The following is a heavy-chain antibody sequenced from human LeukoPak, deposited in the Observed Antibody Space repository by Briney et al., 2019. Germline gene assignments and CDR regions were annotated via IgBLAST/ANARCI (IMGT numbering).Heavy chain of an antibody. V-gene: IGHV3-15*01. CDR1: GFTFSNAW. J-gene: IGHJ4*02. CDR3: TTVESDYDILTGYYFRY. D-gene: IGHD3-9*01. CDR2: IKIKTDGGTT. Sequence: GGSLRLSCAASGFTFSNAWMSWVRQAPGKGLEWVGRIKIKTDGGTTDYAAPVKGRFIISRDDSKNTLYLQMNSLKTEDTAVYYCTTVESDYDILTGYYFRYWGQGTLVTVSS.